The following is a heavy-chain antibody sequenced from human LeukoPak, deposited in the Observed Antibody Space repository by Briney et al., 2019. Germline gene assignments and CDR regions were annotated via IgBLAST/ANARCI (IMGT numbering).Heavy chain of an antibody. CDR1: GGSISSDAYY. CDR2: ISYSGST. D-gene: IGHD5-12*01. J-gene: IGHJ6*01. CDR3: ARLTTVAMIYGMDV. Sequence: SETLSLTCTVSGGSISSDAYYWSWIRQHPGKGLEWIGYISYSGSTYYNPSLKSRVTISVDTSKNQFSLKPSSVAAADTAVYYRARLTTVAMIYGMDVWRQGTTVTVSS. V-gene: IGHV4-31*03.